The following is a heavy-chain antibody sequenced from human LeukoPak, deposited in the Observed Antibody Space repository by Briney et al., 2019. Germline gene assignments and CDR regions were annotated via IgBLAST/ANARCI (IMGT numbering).Heavy chain of an antibody. CDR3: ARGSIVATTLDY. D-gene: IGHD5-12*01. Sequence: SETLSLTCAVSGYSISSGYYWGWIRQPPGKGLEWIGSIYHSGSTYYNPSLKSRVTISVGTSKNQFSLKLSSVTAADTAVYYCARGSIVATTLDYWGQGTLVTVSS. J-gene: IGHJ4*02. V-gene: IGHV4-38-2*01. CDR1: GYSISSGYY. CDR2: IYHSGST.